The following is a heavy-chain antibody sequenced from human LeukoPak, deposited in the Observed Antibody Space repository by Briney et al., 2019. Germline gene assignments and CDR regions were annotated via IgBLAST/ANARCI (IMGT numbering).Heavy chain of an antibody. D-gene: IGHD6-13*01. Sequence: GGSLRLSCAASGFTFSSYAMHWVRQAPGEGLEYVSAISSNGGSTYYANSVKGRFTISRDNSKNTLYLQMGSLRAEDMAVYYCARGGLRNSSLGVAFDIWGQGTMVTVSS. CDR1: GFTFSSYA. CDR3: ARGGLRNSSLGVAFDI. J-gene: IGHJ3*02. CDR2: ISSNGGST. V-gene: IGHV3-64*01.